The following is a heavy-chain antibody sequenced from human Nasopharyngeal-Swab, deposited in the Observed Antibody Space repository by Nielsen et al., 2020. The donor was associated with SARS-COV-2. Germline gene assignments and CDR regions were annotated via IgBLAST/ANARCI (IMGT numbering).Heavy chain of an antibody. D-gene: IGHD3-22*01. CDR3: ARLTYYYDSSGYYYGRFDY. Sequence: WIRQPLGKALEWLARIDWDDDKYYSTSLKTRLTISKDTSKNQVVLTMTNMDPVDTATYYCARLTYYYDSSGYYYGRFDYWGQGTLVTVSS. J-gene: IGHJ4*02. V-gene: IGHV2-70*11. CDR2: IDWDDDK.